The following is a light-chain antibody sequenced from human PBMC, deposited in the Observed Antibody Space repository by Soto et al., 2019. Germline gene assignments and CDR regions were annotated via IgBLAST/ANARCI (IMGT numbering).Light chain of an antibody. CDR2: EVS. J-gene: IGLJ2*01. Sequence: QSALTQPPSASGSPGQSVTISCTGTSSDVGGYNYVSWYQQHPDKAPQLMIYEVSRRPSGVPDRFSGSKSGNTASLTVSGLQAEDEADYYCSSYAGGSNLLFGGGTKVTVL. V-gene: IGLV2-8*01. CDR1: SSDVGGYNY. CDR3: SSYAGGSNLL.